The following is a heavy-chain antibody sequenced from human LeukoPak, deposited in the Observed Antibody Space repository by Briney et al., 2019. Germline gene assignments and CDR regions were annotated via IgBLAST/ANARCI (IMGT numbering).Heavy chain of an antibody. CDR2: IAHHGNNK. D-gene: IGHD2-8*02. CDR1: GFTFSSSA. V-gene: IGHV3-30*02. J-gene: IGHJ4*02. CDR3: AKDGSWSCTD. Sequence: AGGSLRLSCGASGFTFSSSAMHWVRQGPGKGLEWVAYIAHHGNNKYYADSVKGRFIISRDNSKGSLYLQMNSLRADDTAVYYCAKDGSWSCTDWGQGTLVRVSS.